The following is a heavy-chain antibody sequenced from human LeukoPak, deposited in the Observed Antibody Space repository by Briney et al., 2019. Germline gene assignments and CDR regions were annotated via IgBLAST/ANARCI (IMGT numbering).Heavy chain of an antibody. D-gene: IGHD4-17*01. CDR3: ARDYGDYGRQI. Sequence: GGSLRLSCVASGFTVSSNYMNWVRQAPGRGLEWVSVIYNGGTTYYADSVKGRFTISRDNSKNTLYLHMNRLRAEDTAVYYCARDYGDYGRQIWGQGTMVTVSS. J-gene: IGHJ3*02. CDR1: GFTVSSNY. V-gene: IGHV3-53*01. CDR2: IYNGGTT.